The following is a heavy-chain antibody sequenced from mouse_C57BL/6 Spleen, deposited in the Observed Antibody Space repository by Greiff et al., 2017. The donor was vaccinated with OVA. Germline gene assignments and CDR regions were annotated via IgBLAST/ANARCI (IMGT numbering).Heavy chain of an antibody. J-gene: IGHJ3*01. CDR3: TKNYINCSWFAY. D-gene: IGHD2-1*01. CDR2: IDPENGDT. V-gene: IGHV14-4*01. Sequence: VQLQQSGAELVRPGASVKLSCTASGFNIKDDYMHWVKQRPEQGLEWIGWIDPENGDTEYASKFQGKATITADTSYNTAYLLLSSLTSEDNSVYYYTKNYINCSWFAYWGQGTLVTVSA. CDR1: GFNIKDDY.